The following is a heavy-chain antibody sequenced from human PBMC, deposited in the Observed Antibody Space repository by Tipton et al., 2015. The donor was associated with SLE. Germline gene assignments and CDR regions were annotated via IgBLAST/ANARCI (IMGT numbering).Heavy chain of an antibody. J-gene: IGHJ4*02. CDR1: GGSISSYY. Sequence: LRLSCTVSGGSISSYYWSWIRQPAGKGLEWIGRIYTSGSTNYNPSLKSRVTMSVDTSKTQFSLKLSSVTAADTAVYYCATIGDSSGYAPFDHWGQGTLVTVSS. D-gene: IGHD3-22*01. V-gene: IGHV4-4*07. CDR3: ATIGDSSGYAPFDH. CDR2: IYTSGST.